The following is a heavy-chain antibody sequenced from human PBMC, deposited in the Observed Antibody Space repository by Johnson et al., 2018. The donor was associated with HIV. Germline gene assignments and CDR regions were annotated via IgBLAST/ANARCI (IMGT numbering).Heavy chain of an antibody. D-gene: IGHD6-13*01. CDR3: ATAAAGLDAFDV. V-gene: IGHV3-7*05. J-gene: IGHJ3*01. Sequence: EVQLVESGGGLVQPGGSLRLSCAASGFSFSNYWMSWVRQAPGKGLEWVANIKQDGSETYYVDSVKGRFTIPRDNAKNSLYLQMNSLRAEETAVYYCATAAAGLDAFDVWGQGTMVTVSS. CDR2: IKQDGSET. CDR1: GFSFSNYW.